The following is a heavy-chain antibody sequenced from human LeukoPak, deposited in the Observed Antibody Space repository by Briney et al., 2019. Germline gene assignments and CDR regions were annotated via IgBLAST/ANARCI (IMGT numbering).Heavy chain of an antibody. CDR2: INPNSGGT. Sequence: ASVKVSCKASGYTFTGYYMHWVRQAPGQGLEWMGWINPNSGGTNYAQKFQGRVTMTRDTSISTAYMELSRLRPDDTAVYYCARGNYDSSGWYYFDYWGQGTLVTVSS. J-gene: IGHJ4*02. V-gene: IGHV1-2*02. CDR3: ARGNYDSSGWYYFDY. CDR1: GYTFTGYY. D-gene: IGHD3-22*01.